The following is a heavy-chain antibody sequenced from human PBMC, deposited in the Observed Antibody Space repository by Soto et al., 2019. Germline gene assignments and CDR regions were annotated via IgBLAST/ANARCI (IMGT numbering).Heavy chain of an antibody. CDR1: GGTFSSYA. D-gene: IGHD6-13*01. V-gene: IGHV1-69*04. Sequence: VKVSCKASGGTFSSYAISWVRQAPGQGLEWMGRIIPILGIANYAQKFQGRVTITADKSTSTAYMELSSLRSEDTAVYYCARVLVVPGIAAAGTQYYYYGMDVWGQGTTVTVSS. J-gene: IGHJ6*02. CDR2: IIPILGIA. CDR3: ARVLVVPGIAAAGTQYYYYGMDV.